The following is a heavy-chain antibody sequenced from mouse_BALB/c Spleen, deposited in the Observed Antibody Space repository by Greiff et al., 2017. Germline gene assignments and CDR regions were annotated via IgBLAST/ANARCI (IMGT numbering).Heavy chain of an antibody. CDR1: GYSITSDYA. D-gene: IGHD2-3*01. V-gene: IGHV3-2*02. Sequence: DVQLQESGPGLVKPSQSLSLTCTVTGYSITSDYAWNWIRQFPGNKLEWMGYISYSGSTSYNPSLKSRISITRDTSKNQFFLQLNSVTTEDTATYYCARGWLLRRYYAMDYWGQGTSVTVSS. CDR3: ARGWLLRRYYAMDY. J-gene: IGHJ4*01. CDR2: ISYSGST.